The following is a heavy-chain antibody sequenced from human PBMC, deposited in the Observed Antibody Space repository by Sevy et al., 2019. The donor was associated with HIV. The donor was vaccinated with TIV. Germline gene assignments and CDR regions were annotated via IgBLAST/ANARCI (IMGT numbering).Heavy chain of an antibody. CDR1: GSTLTKLS. D-gene: IGHD3-22*01. J-gene: IGHJ4*02. CDR2: FDPEDGQT. Sequence: ASVKVSCKVSGSTLTKLSIHWVRQAPGKGLEWMATFDPEDGQTIYAQKFQGRVTMTEDTSTDTGYMEVSSLRSEDTAIYYCATTKDYDESCGSPIDYWGQGTLVTVSS. V-gene: IGHV1-24*01. CDR3: ATTKDYDESCGSPIDY.